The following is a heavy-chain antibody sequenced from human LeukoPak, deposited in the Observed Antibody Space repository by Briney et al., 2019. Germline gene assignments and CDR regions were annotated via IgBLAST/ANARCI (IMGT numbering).Heavy chain of an antibody. CDR1: GFTFSSYS. D-gene: IGHD2-2*02. CDR3: ASLKYQLLYGYYYYYMDV. J-gene: IGHJ6*03. V-gene: IGHV3-48*01. CDR2: ISSSSSTI. Sequence: GGSLRLSCAASGFTFSSYSMNWVRQAPGKGLEWVSSISSSSSTIYYADSVKGRFTISRDNAKNSLYLQMNSLRAEDTAVYYCASLKYQLLYGYYYYYMDVWGKGTTVTVSS.